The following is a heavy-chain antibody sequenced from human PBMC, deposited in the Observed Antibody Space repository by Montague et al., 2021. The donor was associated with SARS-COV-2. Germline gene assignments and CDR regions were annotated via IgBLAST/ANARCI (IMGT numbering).Heavy chain of an antibody. D-gene: IGHD3-22*01. J-gene: IGHJ4*02. CDR3: ARGYDSSGYQY. CDR1: GFTFSTFW. Sequence: SLRLPCAASGFTFSTFWMTWVRQVPGKGLEWVANIKQDGSEEYYVDSVKGRFTISRDNAKNSLYLQLDSLRAEDTAVYYCARGYDSSGYQYWGQGTLVTVSS. CDR2: IKQDGSEE. V-gene: IGHV3-7*05.